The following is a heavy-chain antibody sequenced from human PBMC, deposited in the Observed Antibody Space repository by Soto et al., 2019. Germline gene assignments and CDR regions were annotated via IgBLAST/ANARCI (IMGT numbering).Heavy chain of an antibody. CDR1: GDSSISRSYY. CDR3: ARLKGAFFITTYNWFDP. D-gene: IGHD3-22*01. Sequence: PSETLSGTCTVLGDSSISRSYYWGWIRQPPGKGLEWIGDIYYSGTTHYNPSLKSRVTISIDTSKNQFSLHLRSVTAADTAVYYCARLKGAFFITTYNWFDPWGQGTPVPVSS. J-gene: IGHJ5*02. CDR2: IYYSGTT. V-gene: IGHV4-39*01.